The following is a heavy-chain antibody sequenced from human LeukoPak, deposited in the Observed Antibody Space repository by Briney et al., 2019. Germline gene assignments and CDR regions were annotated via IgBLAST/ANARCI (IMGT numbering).Heavy chain of an antibody. CDR1: GYTLTELS. D-gene: IGHD3-10*01. CDR2: FDPEDGET. V-gene: IGHV1-24*01. CDR3: ATKPTYGSGSYYGYFDY. J-gene: IGHJ4*02. Sequence: ASVKVSCKVSGYTLTELSMHWVRQAPGKGLDWMGGFDPEDGETIYAQKFQGRVTMTEDTSTATAYMELSSLRSEDTAVYYCATKPTYGSGSYYGYFDYWGQGTLVTVSS.